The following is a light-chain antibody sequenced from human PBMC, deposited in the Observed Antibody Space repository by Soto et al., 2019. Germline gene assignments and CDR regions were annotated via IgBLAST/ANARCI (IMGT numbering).Light chain of an antibody. V-gene: IGLV2-23*02. CDR3: CSYAGSSTFVV. J-gene: IGLJ2*01. Sequence: QSVLTQPASVSGSPGQSITISCTGTSSDGGSYNLVSWYQQHPGKAPKLMIYEVSKQPSGVSNRFSGSKSGNTASLTISGLQAEDEADYYCCSYAGSSTFVVFGGGTKLTVL. CDR1: SSDGGSYNL. CDR2: EVS.